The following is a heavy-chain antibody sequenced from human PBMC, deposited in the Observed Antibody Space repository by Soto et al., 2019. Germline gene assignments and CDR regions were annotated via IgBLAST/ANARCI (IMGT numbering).Heavy chain of an antibody. CDR3: ARRRLLYYYDSSGTNWFDP. D-gene: IGHD3-22*01. CDR2: INHSGST. J-gene: IGHJ5*02. Sequence: PSETLSLTCAVYGGSFSGYYWSWIRQPPGKGLEWIGEINHSGSTNYNPSLKSRVTISVDTSKNQFSLKLSSVTAADTAVYYCARRRLLYYYDSSGTNWFDPWGQGTLVTVS. CDR1: GGSFSGYY. V-gene: IGHV4-34*01.